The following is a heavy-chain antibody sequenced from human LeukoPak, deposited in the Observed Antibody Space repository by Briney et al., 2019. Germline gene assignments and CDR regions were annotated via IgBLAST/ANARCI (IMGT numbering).Heavy chain of an antibody. CDR3: AREPKWASGGLSAFDI. V-gene: IGHV6-1*01. D-gene: IGHD3-10*01. Sequence: SQTLSLTCVISGDSVSSTSAAWHWIRQSPSRGLEWLGRTLYRSTWYNNYAVSVESRITINPDTSKNQFSLQLNSVTPEDTAVYYCAREPKWASGGLSAFDIWGQGTMVTVSS. CDR2: TLYRSTWYN. J-gene: IGHJ3*02. CDR1: GDSVSSTSAA.